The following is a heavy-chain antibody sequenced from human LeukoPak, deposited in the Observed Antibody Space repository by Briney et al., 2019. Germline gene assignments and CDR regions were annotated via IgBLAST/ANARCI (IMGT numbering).Heavy chain of an antibody. V-gene: IGHV3-66*01. CDR1: GFTVSSNY. Sequence: QPGGSLRLSCAASGFTVSSNYMGWVRQAPGKGLEWVSVIYSDGSTNYVNSVKGRVTISRDISKNTLYLQMYNLRAEDTAVYYCARSGYGPEADYWGQGTLVTVSS. D-gene: IGHD3-16*01. CDR3: ARSGYGPEADY. CDR2: IYSDGST. J-gene: IGHJ4*02.